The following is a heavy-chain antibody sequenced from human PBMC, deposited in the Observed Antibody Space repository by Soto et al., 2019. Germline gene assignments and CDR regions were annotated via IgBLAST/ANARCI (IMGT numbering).Heavy chain of an antibody. Sequence: GASVKVCCKDSGYTYTSYGISWVRQAKGQGLEWMGWISAYNGDTNYAQKLQGRVTMTTDTSTSTAYMELRSLRSDDTAVYYCARVIRFLEWPYYYYGMDVWGQGTTVTVSS. D-gene: IGHD3-3*01. J-gene: IGHJ6*02. CDR3: ARVIRFLEWPYYYYGMDV. CDR2: ISAYNGDT. V-gene: IGHV1-18*01. CDR1: GYTYTSYG.